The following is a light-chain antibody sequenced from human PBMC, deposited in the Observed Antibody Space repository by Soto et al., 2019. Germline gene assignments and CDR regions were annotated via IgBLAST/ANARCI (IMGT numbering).Light chain of an antibody. V-gene: IGLV2-14*01. J-gene: IGLJ2*01. CDR1: SSDVGGYNY. Sequence: QSALTQPASVSGSPGQSITISCTGTSSDVGGYNYVSWYQHHPGKAPKLMIYEVSSRPSGVSNRFFGSKSGNTASLTISGLQTEDEADYFCSSYRTKSSVVLGGGTKLTVL. CDR3: SSYRTKSSVV. CDR2: EVS.